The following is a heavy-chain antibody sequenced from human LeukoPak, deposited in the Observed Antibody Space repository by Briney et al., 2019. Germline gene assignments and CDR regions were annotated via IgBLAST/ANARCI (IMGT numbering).Heavy chain of an antibody. Sequence: SETLSLTCAVYGGSFSGYYWSWIRQPPGKGLEWIGEINHSGSTNYNPSLKSRVTISVDTSKNRFSLKLSSVTAADTAVYYCARGYYYDSSGYYYYYYYMDVWGKGTTVTVSS. J-gene: IGHJ6*03. CDR1: GGSFSGYY. V-gene: IGHV4-34*01. D-gene: IGHD3-22*01. CDR2: INHSGST. CDR3: ARGYYYDSSGYYYYYYYMDV.